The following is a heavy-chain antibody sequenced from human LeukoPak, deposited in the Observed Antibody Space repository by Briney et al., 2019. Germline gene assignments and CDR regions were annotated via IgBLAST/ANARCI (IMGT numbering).Heavy chain of an antibody. D-gene: IGHD3-22*01. J-gene: IGHJ6*03. CDR2: IYTSGST. Sequence: SETLSLTCTVSGGSISRYYWSWIRQPAGKGLEWIGRIYTSGSTNYNPSLKSRVTMSVDTSKNQFSLKLSSVTVADTAVYYCARESGDDSSGYYSPYYYYYMDVWGKGTTVTVSS. V-gene: IGHV4-4*07. CDR3: ARESGDDSSGYYSPYYYYYMDV. CDR1: GGSISRYY.